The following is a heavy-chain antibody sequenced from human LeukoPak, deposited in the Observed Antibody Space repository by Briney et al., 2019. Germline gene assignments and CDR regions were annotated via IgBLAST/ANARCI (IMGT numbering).Heavy chain of an antibody. CDR3: AKSASPGSLSWFDP. D-gene: IGHD4/OR15-4a*01. CDR1: GFAFSNFA. V-gene: IGHV3-23*01. J-gene: IGHJ5*02. CDR2: ISGTGGST. Sequence: GGSPRLSCAASGFAFSNFAMTWVRQAPGKGLQWVAAISGTGGSTYYADSMKDRLTISRDNSKNTLYLQMYSLRAEDTAVYYCAKSASPGSLSWFDPWGQGTLVIVSS.